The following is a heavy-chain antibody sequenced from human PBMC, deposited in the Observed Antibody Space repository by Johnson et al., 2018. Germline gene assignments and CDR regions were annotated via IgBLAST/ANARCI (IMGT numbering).Heavy chain of an antibody. Sequence: VQLQESGGGLVQPGGSLRLSCAASGFTFKNHWMHWVRRAPGKGLVWVSRIDSGGSDTAYADSVKGRFTISRDNAKNTLFLQMNSLRAEDTAVYYCATEPCGGDCYLEYLHHWGQGTLVTVSS. CDR1: GFTFKNHW. CDR3: ATEPCGGDCYLEYLHH. V-gene: IGHV3-74*01. D-gene: IGHD2-21*02. J-gene: IGHJ1*01. CDR2: IDSGGSDT.